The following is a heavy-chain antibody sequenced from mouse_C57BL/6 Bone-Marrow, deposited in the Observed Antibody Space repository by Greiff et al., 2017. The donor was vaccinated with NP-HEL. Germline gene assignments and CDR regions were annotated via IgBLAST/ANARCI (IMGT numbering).Heavy chain of an antibody. Sequence: EVMLVESGGDLVKPGGSLKLSCAASGFTFSSYGMSWVRQTPDKRLEWVATISSGGSYTYYPDSVKGRFTISRDNAKNTLYLQMSSLKSEDTAMYYCARPGYWGQGTTLTVSS. J-gene: IGHJ2*01. V-gene: IGHV5-6*01. CDR2: ISSGGSYT. CDR1: GFTFSSYG. CDR3: ARPGY.